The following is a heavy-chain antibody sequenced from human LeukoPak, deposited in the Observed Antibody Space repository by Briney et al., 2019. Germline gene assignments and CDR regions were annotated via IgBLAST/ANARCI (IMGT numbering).Heavy chain of an antibody. Sequence: PGGSLRLSCAASGFTFSSYSMKWVRQAPGKGLEWVSHITSSSRTIYYADSVKGRFTISRDNAKNSLYLQMNSLRAEDTAVYYCARVSGRGGSCDYWGQGTLVTVSS. CDR3: ARVSGRGGSCDY. J-gene: IGHJ4*02. CDR1: GFTFSSYS. V-gene: IGHV3-48*01. D-gene: IGHD2-15*01. CDR2: ITSSSRTI.